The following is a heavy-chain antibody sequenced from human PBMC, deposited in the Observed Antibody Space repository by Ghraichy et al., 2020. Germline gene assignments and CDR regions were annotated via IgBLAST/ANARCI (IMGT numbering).Heavy chain of an antibody. J-gene: IGHJ4*02. V-gene: IGHV3-23*01. CDR3: ARDPDCSGGSCYSHFEY. CDR1: GFTFSRYG. D-gene: IGHD2-15*01. Sequence: LSLTCAASGFTFSRYGMSWVRQASGKGLEWVSTISPSGGSTYYADSLKGRFAISRDNSRNTLYLQLDSLRVEDAAVYYCARDPDCSGGSCYSHFEYWGWGTLVTVSS. CDR2: ISPSGGST.